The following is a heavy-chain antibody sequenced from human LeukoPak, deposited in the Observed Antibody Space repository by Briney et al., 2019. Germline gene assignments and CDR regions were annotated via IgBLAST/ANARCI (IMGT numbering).Heavy chain of an antibody. J-gene: IGHJ5*02. V-gene: IGHV4-4*07. Sequence: PSETLSLTCTVSGGSISSYYWSWIRQPAGKGLEWIGRIYTSGSTNYNPSLKSRVTMSVDTSKNQFSLKLSSVTAADTAVYYCARVFVVVPAAYNWFDPWGQGTLVTVPS. CDR3: ARVFVVVPAAYNWFDP. D-gene: IGHD2-2*01. CDR1: GGSISSYY. CDR2: IYTSGST.